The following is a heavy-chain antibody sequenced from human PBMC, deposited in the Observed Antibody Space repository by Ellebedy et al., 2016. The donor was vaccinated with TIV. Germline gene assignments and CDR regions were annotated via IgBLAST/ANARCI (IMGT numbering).Heavy chain of an antibody. Sequence: GGSLRLXXAGSGFMFRSYWMSWIRQAPGKGLEWVGHINQDGSETSYVDSVKGRFTISRDNAKNSVFLQMNNLRAEDTAVYYCARRYMDVWGKGTTVTVSS. J-gene: IGHJ6*03. CDR2: INQDGSET. CDR3: ARRYMDV. V-gene: IGHV3-7*01. CDR1: GFMFRSYW.